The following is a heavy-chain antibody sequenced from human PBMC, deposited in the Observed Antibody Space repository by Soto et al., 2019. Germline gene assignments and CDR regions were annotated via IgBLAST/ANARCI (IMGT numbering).Heavy chain of an antibody. D-gene: IGHD3-22*01. CDR3: ARGRYYDSSGNLPFDY. Sequence: PSETLSLTCTVSGGSISSYYWSWIRQPPGKGLEWIGYIYYSGSTNYNPSLKSRVTISVDTSKNQFSLKLSSVTAADTAVYYCARGRYYDSSGNLPFDYWGQGTLVTVSS. CDR2: IYYSGST. V-gene: IGHV4-59*01. CDR1: GGSISSYY. J-gene: IGHJ4*02.